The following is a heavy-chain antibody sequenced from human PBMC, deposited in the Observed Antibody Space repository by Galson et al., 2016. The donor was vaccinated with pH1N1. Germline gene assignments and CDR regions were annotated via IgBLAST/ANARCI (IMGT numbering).Heavy chain of an antibody. CDR2: SDNEGTNL. Sequence: SLRLSCADSGFSFSRYWMHWVRQVPGKGLVWVSRSDNEGTNLNYADSVKGRFTISRDNSKNMLFLHMNTLRADDTALYYCAFDTVPNGADHWVQGTLVIVSS. V-gene: IGHV3-74*01. CDR3: AFDTVPNGADH. CDR1: GFSFSRYW. J-gene: IGHJ5*02. D-gene: IGHD4-17*01.